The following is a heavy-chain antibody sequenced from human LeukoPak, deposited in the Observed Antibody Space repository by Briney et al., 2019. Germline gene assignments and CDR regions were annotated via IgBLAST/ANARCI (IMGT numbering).Heavy chain of an antibody. CDR3: ARRRESYYYHFDY. Sequence: SETLSLTCTVSGGSISSYYWSWLRQPPGKGLEWIGYIYYSGSTNYNPSLKSRVTISVDTSKNQFSLKLSSVTAADTAVYYCARRRESYYYHFDYWGQGTLVTVSS. CDR2: IYYSGST. D-gene: IGHD3-22*01. V-gene: IGHV4-59*08. J-gene: IGHJ4*02. CDR1: GGSISSYY.